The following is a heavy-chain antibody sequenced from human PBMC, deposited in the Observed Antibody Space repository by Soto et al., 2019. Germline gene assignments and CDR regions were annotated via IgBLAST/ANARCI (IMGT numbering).Heavy chain of an antibody. CDR3: AARNHVDYRDWYFDL. V-gene: IGHV4-31*03. CDR1: GGSLGGGGDY. CDR2: IYYSGST. D-gene: IGHD4-17*01. Sequence: SETLSLTCRVSGGSLGGGGDYWSWLRQHPGKGLEWIGYIYYSGSTYYNPSLKSRVTISVDTAKNQFSLKLSSVTGAVTAVYFCAARNHVDYRDWYFDLWGRGTLVTVSS. J-gene: IGHJ2*01.